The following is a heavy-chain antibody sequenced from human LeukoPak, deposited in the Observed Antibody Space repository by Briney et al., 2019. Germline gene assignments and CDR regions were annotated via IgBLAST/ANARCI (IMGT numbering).Heavy chain of an antibody. D-gene: IGHD1-26*01. V-gene: IGHV3-23*01. CDR2: ISGSGGGT. CDR3: AKDLGRYRNNYFDY. CDR1: GFTFNSYA. J-gene: IGHJ4*02. Sequence: GGSLRLSCAASGFTFNSYAMSWVRQAPEKGLEWVATISGSGGGTYYADPVKGRFTISRDDSKNTLYLQMNSLRAEDTAVYYCAKDLGRYRNNYFDYWGQGTLVTVSS.